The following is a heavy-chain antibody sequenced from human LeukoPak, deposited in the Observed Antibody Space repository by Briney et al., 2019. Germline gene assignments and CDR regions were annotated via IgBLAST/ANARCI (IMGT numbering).Heavy chain of an antibody. J-gene: IGHJ6*02. Sequence: PGGSLRLSCSASGFRFSSYWMTWVRQAPGKGLEGVANIEQDGSEKYYVDSVKGRFTISRDNAKNSLSLQMNSLRAEDTAVYYCARASAATHFAMDVWGQGTTVTVSS. CDR1: GFRFSSYW. CDR2: IEQDGSEK. D-gene: IGHD6-13*01. V-gene: IGHV3-7*05. CDR3: ARASAATHFAMDV.